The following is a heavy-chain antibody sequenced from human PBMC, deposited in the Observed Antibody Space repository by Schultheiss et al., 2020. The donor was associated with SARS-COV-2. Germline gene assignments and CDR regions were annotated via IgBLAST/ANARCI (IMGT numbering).Heavy chain of an antibody. CDR2: IIPILGIA. CDR1: GGTFSSYT. Sequence: SXKVSCKASGGTFSSYTISWVRQAPGQGLEWMGRIIPILGIANYAQKFQGRVTITRDTSASTAYMELSSLRSEDTAVYYCARGGSGAYQYFDYWGQGTLVTVSS. V-gene: IGHV1-69*02. CDR3: ARGGSGAYQYFDY. D-gene: IGHD1-26*01. J-gene: IGHJ4*02.